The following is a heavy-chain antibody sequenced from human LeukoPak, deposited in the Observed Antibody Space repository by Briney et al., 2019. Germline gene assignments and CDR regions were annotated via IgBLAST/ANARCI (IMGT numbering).Heavy chain of an antibody. Sequence: GGSLRLSCAASGFTFSSYAMSWVRQAPGKGLEWVSAISGSGGGTYYAVSVKGRFTISRDNSKTTLYLQMNSLRAEDTAVYYCAKVATMIVVVISGSFDIWGQGTMVTVSS. CDR2: ISGSGGGT. J-gene: IGHJ3*02. V-gene: IGHV3-23*01. CDR1: GFTFSSYA. D-gene: IGHD3-22*01. CDR3: AKVATMIVVVISGSFDI.